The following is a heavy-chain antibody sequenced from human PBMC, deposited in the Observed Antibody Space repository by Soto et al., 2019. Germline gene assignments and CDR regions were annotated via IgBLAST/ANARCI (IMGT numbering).Heavy chain of an antibody. CDR2: INPNSGGT. V-gene: IGHV1-2*02. CDR3: ARARGPLSVGMDV. CDR1: GYTFTGYY. D-gene: IGHD3-10*01. J-gene: IGHJ6*02. Sequence: ASVKVSCKASGYTFTGYYMHWVRQAPGQGLEWMGWINPNSGGTNYAQKFQGRVTMTKDTSISTAYMELSRLRSDDTAVYYCARARGPLSVGMDVCGQGTTVTVSS.